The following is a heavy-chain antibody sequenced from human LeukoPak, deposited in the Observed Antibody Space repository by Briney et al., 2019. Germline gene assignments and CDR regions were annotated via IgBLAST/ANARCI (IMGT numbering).Heavy chain of an antibody. D-gene: IGHD2-15*01. Sequence: SQTLSLTCTVSGGSISSGDYYWGWIRQPPGKGLEWIGYIYYSGSTYYNPSLKSRVTISVYTSKNQFSLKLSSVTAADTAVYYCARVATVVAANYYYYGMDVWGQGTTVTVSS. CDR1: GGSISSGDYY. CDR2: IYYSGST. J-gene: IGHJ6*02. CDR3: ARVATVVAANYYYYGMDV. V-gene: IGHV4-30-4*01.